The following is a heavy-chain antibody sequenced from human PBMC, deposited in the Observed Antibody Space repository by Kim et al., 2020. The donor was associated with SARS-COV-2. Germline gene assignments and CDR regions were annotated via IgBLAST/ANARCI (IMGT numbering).Heavy chain of an antibody. CDR1: GGSISSYY. D-gene: IGHD6-19*01. V-gene: IGHV4-59*08. J-gene: IGHJ4*02. CDR2: IYYSGST. Sequence: SETLSLTCTVSGGSISSYYWSWIRQPPGKGLEWIGYIYYSGSTNYNPSLKSRVTISVDTSKNQFSLKLSSVTAADTAVYYCARLGYSSGWRIDYWGQGTLVTVSS. CDR3: ARLGYSSGWRIDY.